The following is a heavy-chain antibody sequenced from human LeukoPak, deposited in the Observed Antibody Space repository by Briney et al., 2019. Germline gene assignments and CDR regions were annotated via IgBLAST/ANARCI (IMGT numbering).Heavy chain of an antibody. V-gene: IGHV1-2*02. CDR3: ARDRAGEYYYDSSGYTYYFDY. J-gene: IGHJ4*02. Sequence: ASVKVSCKASGYTFTNYYMHWVRQAPGQGLEWMGWINPNSGGTNYAQKFQGRVTMTRDTSISTAYMELSRLRSDDTAVYYCARDRAGEYYYDSSGYTYYFDYWGQGTLVTVSS. CDR2: INPNSGGT. D-gene: IGHD3-22*01. CDR1: GYTFTNYY.